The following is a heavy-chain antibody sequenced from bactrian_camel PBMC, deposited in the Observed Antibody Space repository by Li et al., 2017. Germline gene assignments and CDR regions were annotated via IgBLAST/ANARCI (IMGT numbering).Heavy chain of an antibody. CDR1: GFDLADSD. D-gene: IGHD7*01. CDR2: ISLSRSGFT. V-gene: IGHV3S63*01. J-gene: IGHJ4*01. Sequence: VQLVESGGCSVQAGETLTLSCTASGFDLADSDMSWYRQAPGNKCELVATISLSRSGFTLYGASVKGRFTISRDNDKGTVSLQMNSLKSEDTGLYYCVMWRSRSFDIWGQGTQVTVS. CDR3: VMWRSRSFDI.